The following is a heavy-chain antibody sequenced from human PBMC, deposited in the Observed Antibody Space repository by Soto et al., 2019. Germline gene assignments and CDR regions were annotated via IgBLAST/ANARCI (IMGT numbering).Heavy chain of an antibody. CDR3: ARVIRGAYYNSPLDT. D-gene: IGHD3-10*01. V-gene: IGHV1-2*02. CDR1: GYTFTGYF. CDR2: INPYSGGA. J-gene: IGHJ5*02. Sequence: ASVKVSCKASGYTFTGYFMHWVRQNPGQGREWMGWINPYSGGADYAQSFQGRVTMTRDTSISTVYMELSRLRFDDTAVYYCARVIRGAYYNSPLDTWGQGTVVTVSS.